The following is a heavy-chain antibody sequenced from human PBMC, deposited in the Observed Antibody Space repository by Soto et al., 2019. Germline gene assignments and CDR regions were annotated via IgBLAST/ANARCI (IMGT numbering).Heavy chain of an antibody. CDR1: GDSISGVGFS. CDR2: IYHTGNT. D-gene: IGHD1-26*01. CDR3: VREATSAGWFYX. Sequence: SDTLSLPFTVSGDSISGVGFSWTWIRQPPGKGLELIGYIYHTGNTSHNPYLKSRVYMSIDTSKNQFSLQLTSVTVADTAVYYCVREATSAGWFYXWGQGTLFTVSX. J-gene: IGHJ5*02. V-gene: IGHV4-30-2*01.